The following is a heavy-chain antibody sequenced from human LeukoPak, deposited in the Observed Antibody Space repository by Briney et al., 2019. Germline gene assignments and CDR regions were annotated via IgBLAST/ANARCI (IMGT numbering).Heavy chain of an antibody. CDR2: IKRKSDGGTT. J-gene: IGHJ1*01. CDR3: TADDYEYFQH. CDR1: GFSLSNGW. Sequence: GGSLRLSCASSGFSLSNGWISWVRQAPGKGLEWVGHIKRKSDGGTTDHAAPVKGRFTISRDDSKNTLYLQMNSLKTEDTAVYYCTADDYEYFQHWGQGALVTVSS. D-gene: IGHD5-12*01. V-gene: IGHV3-15*01.